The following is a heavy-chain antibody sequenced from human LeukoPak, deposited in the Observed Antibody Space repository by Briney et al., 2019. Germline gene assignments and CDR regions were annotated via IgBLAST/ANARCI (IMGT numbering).Heavy chain of an antibody. D-gene: IGHD2-8*01. V-gene: IGHV4-31*03. CDR3: ARGYCTNGVCSSDYFDY. Sequence: PSETLSLTCTVSGGSISSGGYYWNWIRQHPGKGLERIGYIYNSGSTYYNPSLKSRSTISLDTSKNQISLKLSSVIAADTAVYYCARGYCTNGVCSSDYFDYWGQGTLVTVSS. CDR2: IYNSGST. J-gene: IGHJ4*02. CDR1: GGSISSGGYY.